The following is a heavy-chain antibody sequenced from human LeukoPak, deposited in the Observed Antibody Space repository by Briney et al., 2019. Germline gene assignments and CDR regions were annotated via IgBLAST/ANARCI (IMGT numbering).Heavy chain of an antibody. D-gene: IGHD3-3*01. Sequence: PGGSLRLSCAASGFTFSNYGMQWVRQAPGKGLEWVAFIRYDGGNKYYADSVKGRFTISRDNSKNTLYLQMNSLRTEDTAVYYCARGKSLSTYYDFWSGYGAGYFDYWGQGTLVTVSS. CDR1: GFTFSNYG. CDR2: IRYDGGNK. V-gene: IGHV3-30*02. CDR3: ARGKSLSTYYDFWSGYGAGYFDY. J-gene: IGHJ4*02.